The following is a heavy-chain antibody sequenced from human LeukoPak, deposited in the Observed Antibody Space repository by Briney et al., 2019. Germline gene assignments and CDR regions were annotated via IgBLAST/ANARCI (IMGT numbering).Heavy chain of an antibody. V-gene: IGHV3-23*01. CDR2: ISGGGVST. CDR1: GFTFSTYA. Sequence: GGSLRLSCAASGFTFSTYAMSWVRQAPGKGLEWVSAISGGGVSTYYADSVKGRFTISRDNSKITLYLQMNSLRAEDTAVYYCAKDRSYGQFDYWGQGTLVTVSS. D-gene: IGHD5-18*01. J-gene: IGHJ4*02. CDR3: AKDRSYGQFDY.